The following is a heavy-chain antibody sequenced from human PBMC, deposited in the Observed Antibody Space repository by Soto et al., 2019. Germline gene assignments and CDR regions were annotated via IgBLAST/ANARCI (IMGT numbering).Heavy chain of an antibody. CDR2: VKDGGHT. Sequence: QVQLQQWGAGLLKPSETLSLNCAVTGGSLSGYYWSWIRQPPGKGLEWIGEVKDGGHTNYSPSLRARVTIPSDPSNNQFSLRLNSVTAADTGVYYCARGQEGVVATHWDQGSLVTVSS. CDR1: GGSLSGYY. J-gene: IGHJ4*02. V-gene: IGHV4-34*01. CDR3: ARGQEGVVATH. D-gene: IGHD5-12*01.